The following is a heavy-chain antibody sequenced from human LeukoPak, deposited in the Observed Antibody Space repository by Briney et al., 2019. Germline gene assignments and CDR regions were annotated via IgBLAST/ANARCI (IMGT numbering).Heavy chain of an antibody. CDR1: GGSFSGYY. CDR3: ARHRIVYDYVWGSYRYTYIDY. D-gene: IGHD3-16*02. V-gene: IGHV4-34*01. Sequence: PSETLSLTCAVYGGSFSGYYWSWIRQPPGKGLEWIGEINHSGSTNHNPSLKSRVTISVDTSKNQFSLRLSSVTAADTAVYYCARHRIVYDYVWGSYRYTYIDYWGQGTLVTVSS. CDR2: INHSGST. J-gene: IGHJ4*02.